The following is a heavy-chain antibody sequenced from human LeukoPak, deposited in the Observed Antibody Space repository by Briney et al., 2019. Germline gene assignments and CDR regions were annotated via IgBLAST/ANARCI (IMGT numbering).Heavy chain of an antibody. CDR1: GFPFTTYA. V-gene: IGHV3-23*01. CDR3: ARLSGTYGTTSRILDF. J-gene: IGHJ4*02. D-gene: IGHD1-1*01. Sequence: GGSLRLSCAGSGFPFTTYAIIWVRQTPDKGLEWVSAISGPGDDTFYADSVKGRFTISRDNSKNTVHVQMSSLRVDDTAIYFCARLSGTYGTTSRILDFWGQGTPVTVSS. CDR2: ISGPGDDT.